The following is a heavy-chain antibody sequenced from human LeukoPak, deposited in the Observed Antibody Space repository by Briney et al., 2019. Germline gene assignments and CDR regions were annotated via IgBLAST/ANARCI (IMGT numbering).Heavy chain of an antibody. CDR3: AREGGSYYPHYFDY. CDR1: GFTFSSYW. D-gene: IGHD1-26*01. V-gene: IGHV3-7*01. CDR2: IKQDGSEK. J-gene: IGHJ4*02. Sequence: GGSLRLSCAASGFTFSSYWMSWVRQAPGKGLEWVANIKQDGSEKYYVDSVKGRFTISRDNAKNSLYLQMNSLRAEDTAVYYCAREGGSYYPHYFDYWGQGTLVTVSS.